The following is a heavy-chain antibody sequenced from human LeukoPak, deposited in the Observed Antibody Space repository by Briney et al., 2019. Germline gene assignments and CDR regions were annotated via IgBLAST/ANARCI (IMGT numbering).Heavy chain of an antibody. D-gene: IGHD1-14*01. CDR3: ARDQGSIILGYFDY. CDR2: INHSGST. CDR1: GGSFSGYY. V-gene: IGHV4-34*01. Sequence: SETLSLTCAVYGGSFSGYYWSWIRQPPGKGLEWIGEINHSGSTNYNPSLKSRVTISVDTSKNQFSLKLSSVTAADTAVYYCARDQGSIILGYFDYWGQGTLVSVSS. J-gene: IGHJ4*02.